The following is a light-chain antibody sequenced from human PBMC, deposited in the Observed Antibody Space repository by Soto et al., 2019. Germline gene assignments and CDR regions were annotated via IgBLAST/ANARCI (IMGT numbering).Light chain of an antibody. CDR2: GAS. J-gene: IGKJ1*01. CDR1: QSVSSN. Sequence: EIVMTQSPANLSVSPGERATLSCRASQSVSSNLAWYQQKPGQAPRLLIYGASTRATGIPARFSGSGSGTEFTLTISRLQSEDFAVYYCQQYNNWPCTFGQGTKVEIK. V-gene: IGKV3-15*01. CDR3: QQYNNWPCT.